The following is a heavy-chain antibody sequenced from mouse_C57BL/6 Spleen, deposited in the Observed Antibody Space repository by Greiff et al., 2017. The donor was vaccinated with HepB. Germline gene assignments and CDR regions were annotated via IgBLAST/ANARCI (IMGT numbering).Heavy chain of an antibody. D-gene: IGHD1-1*01. CDR2: IDPEDGET. J-gene: IGHJ4*01. CDR3: ARKEEITTVGYAMDD. V-gene: IGHV14-2*01. Sequence: VQLQQSGAELVKPGASVKLSCTASGFNIKDYYMHWVKQRTEQGLEWIGRIDPEDGETKSAPKFQGKATITADTSSNTAYLQLSSLTSEDTAVYYCARKEEITTVGYAMDDWGQGTSVTVSS. CDR1: GFNIKDYY.